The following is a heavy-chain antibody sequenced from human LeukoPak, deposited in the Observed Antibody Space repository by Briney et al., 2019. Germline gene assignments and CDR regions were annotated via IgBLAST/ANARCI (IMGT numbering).Heavy chain of an antibody. Sequence: GGSLRLSCAGSGFTFSTYWMHWVRQAPGKGLVWVSRIGSDGRSTTYADSVKGRFTISRDNTKNTLYLQMNNLRAEDTAIYYCARDLYNYDSGSPYWGHGTLVTVYS. J-gene: IGHJ4*01. CDR2: IGSDGRST. V-gene: IGHV3-74*01. CDR3: ARDLYNYDSGSPY. CDR1: GFTFSTYW. D-gene: IGHD3-10*01.